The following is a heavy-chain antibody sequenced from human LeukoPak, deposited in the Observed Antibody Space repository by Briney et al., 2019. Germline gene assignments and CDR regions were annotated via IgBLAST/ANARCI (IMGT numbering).Heavy chain of an antibody. V-gene: IGHV1-18*01. CDR2: INPYNGNT. D-gene: IGHD5-24*01. Sequence: ASVKVSCKASGYTFTSYGISWVRQAPGQGLEWMGWINPYNGNTNYAQKLQGRVTMTTDTSTTTAYMELRSLRSDDTAVYYCAREMATIVNQFDYGGQGTLVTVSS. CDR3: AREMATIVNQFDY. CDR1: GYTFTSYG. J-gene: IGHJ4*02.